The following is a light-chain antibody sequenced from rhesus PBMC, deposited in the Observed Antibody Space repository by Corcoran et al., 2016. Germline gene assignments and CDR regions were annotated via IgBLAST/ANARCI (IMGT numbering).Light chain of an antibody. V-gene: IGKV1-74*01. CDR3: QHGYGTPYS. J-gene: IGKJ2*01. CDR1: QGISNY. Sequence: DIQMTQSPSSLSASVGDTVTITCRASQGISNYLAWYQQKPGKAPKLLIYKASTLQSGVPSRFSGSGAGTDYTFTISSLQPEDVATYYCQHGYGTPYSFGQGTKVEIK. CDR2: KAS.